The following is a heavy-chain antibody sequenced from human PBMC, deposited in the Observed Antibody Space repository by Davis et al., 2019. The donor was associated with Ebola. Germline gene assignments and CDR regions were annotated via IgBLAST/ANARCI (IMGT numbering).Heavy chain of an antibody. V-gene: IGHV4-61*09. Sequence: LRLSCTVSGGSISSGSYYWSWIRQPAGKGLEWIGHIYTSGSTNYNPSLKSRVTISVDTSKNQFSLKLSSVTAADTAVYYCARGGNGLYYYYYYMDVWGKGTTVTVSS. CDR1: GGSISSGSYY. D-gene: IGHD2-8*01. CDR3: ARGGNGLYYYYYYMDV. J-gene: IGHJ6*03. CDR2: IYTSGST.